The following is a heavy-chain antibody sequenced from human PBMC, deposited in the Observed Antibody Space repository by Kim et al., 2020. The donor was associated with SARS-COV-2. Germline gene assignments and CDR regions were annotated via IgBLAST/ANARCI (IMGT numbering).Heavy chain of an antibody. V-gene: IGHV3-15*01. Sequence: GGSLRLSCAASGFTFSNAWMNWVRQAPGKGLEWVGRIKSKTDGGTTDYAAPVKDRFTISRDDSKNTLYLQMNSLKTEDTAVYYCTTTRNTGWEGFGQLLQTEYFQHWGQGTLVTVSS. CDR2: IKSKTDGGTT. CDR3: TTTRNTGWEGFGQLLQTEYFQH. D-gene: IGHD3-10*01. CDR1: GFTFSNAW. J-gene: IGHJ1*01.